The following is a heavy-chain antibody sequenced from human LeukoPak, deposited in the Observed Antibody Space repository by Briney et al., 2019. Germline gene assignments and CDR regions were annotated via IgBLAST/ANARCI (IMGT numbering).Heavy chain of an antibody. CDR1: GDSITYFY. V-gene: IGHV4-4*07. CDR3: ARVYLGNYFDY. J-gene: IGHJ4*02. D-gene: IGHD3-16*02. CDR2: ISSSGST. Sequence: SETLSLTCSVSGDSITYFYWSWIRQAAGKGLEWIGRISSSGSTDYNASLKSRVTMSVDTSKNQLSLKVISVTAADTAVYYCARVYLGNYFDYWGQGTLVTVSS.